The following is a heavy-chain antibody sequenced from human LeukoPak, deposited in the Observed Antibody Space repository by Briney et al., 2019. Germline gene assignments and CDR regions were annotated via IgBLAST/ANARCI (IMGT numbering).Heavy chain of an antibody. Sequence: GGSLRLSCAASGLTFSSYLMSWVRQAPGKGLEWVANIKQDGSEKYYVDSVKGRFTISRDNAKSSLYLQMNSLRAEDTAVYYCAREGSSGFDYWGQGTLVTVSS. CDR2: IKQDGSEK. CDR1: GLTFSSYL. V-gene: IGHV3-7*01. D-gene: IGHD6-6*01. CDR3: AREGSSGFDY. J-gene: IGHJ4*02.